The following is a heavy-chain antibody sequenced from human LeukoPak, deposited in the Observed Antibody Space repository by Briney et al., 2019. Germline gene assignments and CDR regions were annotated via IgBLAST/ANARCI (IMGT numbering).Heavy chain of an antibody. CDR2: IYHSGST. J-gene: IGHJ4*02. V-gene: IGHV4-59*08. D-gene: IGHD3-22*01. CDR3: ARRDYYDSSGFDY. CDR1: GGSISSYY. Sequence: SETLSLTCTVSGGSISSYYWSWIRQPPGKGLEWIGYIYHSGSTNYNPSLKSRVTISVDTSKNQFSLKLSSVTAADTAVYYCARRDYYDSSGFDYWGQGTLVTVSS.